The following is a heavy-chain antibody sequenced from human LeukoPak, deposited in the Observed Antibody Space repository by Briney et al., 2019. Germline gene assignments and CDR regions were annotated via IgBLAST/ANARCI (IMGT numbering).Heavy chain of an antibody. Sequence: SETLSLTCTVSGGSISSSRSYWSWIRQPPGKGLEWIGYISYSGSTNSNPSLKSRVTMSVDTSKNQFSLKLSSVTAADTAVYYCARDRVGPEGSFDYWGQGTLVTVSS. D-gene: IGHD1-26*01. CDR3: ARDRVGPEGSFDY. J-gene: IGHJ4*02. CDR2: ISYSGST. CDR1: GGSISSSRSY. V-gene: IGHV4-61*01.